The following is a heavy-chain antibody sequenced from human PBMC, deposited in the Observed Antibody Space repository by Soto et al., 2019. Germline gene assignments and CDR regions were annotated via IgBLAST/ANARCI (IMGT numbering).Heavy chain of an antibody. CDR3: ASSGIVGREVNTWFDP. CDR2: ISYRGST. V-gene: IGHV4-59*01. J-gene: IGHJ5*02. CDR1: AGTINTSY. Sequence: SETLSLTCTVSAGTINTSYWSWIRQHLGKALEWIGYISYRGSTNYNPSLKSRLTISIDTSKSQISLKLTSMTTADTAVYYCASSGIVGREVNTWFDPWGQGTLVTVSS. D-gene: IGHD3-22*01.